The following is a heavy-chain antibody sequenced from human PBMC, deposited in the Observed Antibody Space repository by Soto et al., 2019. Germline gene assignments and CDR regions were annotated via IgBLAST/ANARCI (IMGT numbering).Heavy chain of an antibody. J-gene: IGHJ3*02. CDR3: ARVIPDCSGGSCYSDAFDI. V-gene: IGHV1-69*02. CDR2: IIPILGIA. Sequence: SVKVSCKASGGTFSSYTISWVRQAPGQGLEWMGRIIPILGIANYAQKFQGRVTITADKSTSTAYMELSSLRSEDTAVYYCARVIPDCSGGSCYSDAFDIWGQGTMVTVSS. D-gene: IGHD2-15*01. CDR1: GGTFSSYT.